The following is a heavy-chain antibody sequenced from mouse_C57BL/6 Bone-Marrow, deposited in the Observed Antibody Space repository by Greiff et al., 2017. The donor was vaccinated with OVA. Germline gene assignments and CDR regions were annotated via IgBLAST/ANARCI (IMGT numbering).Heavy chain of an antibody. CDR3: GREGTVGGPVAY. D-gene: IGHD1-1*01. CDR1: GYTFTDYY. Sequence: EVQLQQSGPVLVKPGASVKMSCKASGYTFTDYYMNWVKQSHGKSLEWIGVINPYNGGTSYNQKFKGKATLTVDKSSSTAYMELNSLTSEDSAVYYCGREGTVGGPVAYWGQGTLVTVSA. J-gene: IGHJ3*01. CDR2: INPYNGGT. V-gene: IGHV1-19*01.